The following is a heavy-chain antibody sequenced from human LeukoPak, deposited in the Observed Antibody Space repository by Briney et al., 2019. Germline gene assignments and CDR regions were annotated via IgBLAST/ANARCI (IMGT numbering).Heavy chain of an antibody. CDR3: ARGYCSSTSCYYGY. V-gene: IGHV4-59*01. J-gene: IGHJ4*02. Sequence: PSETVSLTCTVSGGSISGYYWSWIRQPPGKGLEWIGYIYYSGSTNYNPSLKSRVTISVDTSKNQFSLKLSSVTAADTAVYYCARGYCSSTSCYYGYWGQGTLVTVSS. CDR1: GGSISGYY. D-gene: IGHD2-2*01. CDR2: IYYSGST.